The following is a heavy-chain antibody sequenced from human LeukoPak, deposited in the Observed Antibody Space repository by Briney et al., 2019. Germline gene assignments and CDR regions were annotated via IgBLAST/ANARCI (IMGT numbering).Heavy chain of an antibody. CDR1: GGSISSHY. V-gene: IGHV4-4*02. CDR2: MYLSGTT. J-gene: IGHJ4*02. Sequence: SETLSLTCTVSGGSISSHYWSWVRQPPGKGLEWIGEMYLSGTTHSNPSVKSRVTISIDKSKNQFFLDLSSVTAADTAVYYCAGLVGRYSSGLYYYYFDYWGQGTLVTVSS. CDR3: AGLVGRYSSGLYYYYFDY. D-gene: IGHD3-22*01.